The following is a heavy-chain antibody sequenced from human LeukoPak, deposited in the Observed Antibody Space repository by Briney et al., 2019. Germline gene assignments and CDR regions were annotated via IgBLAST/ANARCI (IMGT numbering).Heavy chain of an antibody. Sequence: VSVKVSCKVSGYTLTELSMHWVRQAPGKGLEWMGGFDPEDGETIYAQKFQGRVTMTEDTSTDTAYMELSSLRSEDTAVYYCATPGPIVVVPAAIWDYFDYWGQGTLVTVSS. J-gene: IGHJ4*02. D-gene: IGHD2-2*01. V-gene: IGHV1-24*01. CDR1: GYTLTELS. CDR3: ATPGPIVVVPAAIWDYFDY. CDR2: FDPEDGET.